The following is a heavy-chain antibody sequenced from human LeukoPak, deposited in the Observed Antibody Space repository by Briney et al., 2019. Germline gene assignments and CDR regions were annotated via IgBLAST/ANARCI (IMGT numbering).Heavy chain of an antibody. J-gene: IGHJ3*02. D-gene: IGHD3-10*01. CDR2: IYYSGTT. CDR3: ARDGTYYYAFDI. Sequence: SETLSLTCAVSGGSISSSTYSWSWIRQPPGKGLEWIGYIYYSGTTYHNPSLKSRVTISVDTSKNQFSLKLSSVTAADTAVYYCARDGTYYYAFDIWGQGTMVTVSS. CDR1: GGSISSSTYS. V-gene: IGHV4-30-4*07.